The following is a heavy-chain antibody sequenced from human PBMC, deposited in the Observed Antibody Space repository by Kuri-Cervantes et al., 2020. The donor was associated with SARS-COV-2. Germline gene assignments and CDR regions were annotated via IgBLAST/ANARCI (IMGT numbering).Heavy chain of an antibody. V-gene: IGHV3-64*02. D-gene: IGHD1-26*01. CDR2: ISSNGGST. CDR1: GFTFSSYA. J-gene: IGHJ4*02. Sequence: GGSLRLSCAASGFTFSSYAMHWVRQAPGKGLEYVSAISSNGGSTYYADSVKGRFTISRDNSKNTLYLQMGSLRAEDMAVYYCAREGQWELLVYIDYWGQGTLVTVSS. CDR3: AREGQWELLVYIDY.